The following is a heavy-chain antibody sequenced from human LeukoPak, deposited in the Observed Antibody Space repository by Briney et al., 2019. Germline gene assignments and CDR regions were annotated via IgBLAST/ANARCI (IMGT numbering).Heavy chain of an antibody. Sequence: GGSLRLSCAASGFTFKTYWMFWVRQAPGKGLVWVSRINTDGSNTVNSDSVKGRFTISRDNARSSLYLQMNSLRVEDTALYYCARGLGYCSSSKCSPGYYMDVWGKGTTVTVFS. CDR2: INTDGSNT. V-gene: IGHV3-74*01. D-gene: IGHD2-2*01. J-gene: IGHJ6*03. CDR3: ARGLGYCSSSKCSPGYYMDV. CDR1: GFTFKTYW.